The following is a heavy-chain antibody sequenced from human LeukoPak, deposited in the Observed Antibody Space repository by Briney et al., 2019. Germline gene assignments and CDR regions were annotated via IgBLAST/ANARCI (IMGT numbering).Heavy chain of an antibody. Sequence: PSETLSLTCTVSGGSISSYYWSWIRQPPGKGLEWIGYIYYSGSTNYNPSLKSRVTISVDTSKNQFPLKLSSVTAADTAVYYCAGLGIDAFDIWGQGTMVTVSS. J-gene: IGHJ3*02. V-gene: IGHV4-59*01. D-gene: IGHD6-13*01. CDR2: IYYSGST. CDR3: AGLGIDAFDI. CDR1: GGSISSYY.